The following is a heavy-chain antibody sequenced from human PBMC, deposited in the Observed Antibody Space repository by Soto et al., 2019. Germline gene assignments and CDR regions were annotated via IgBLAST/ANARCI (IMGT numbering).Heavy chain of an antibody. CDR3: ARDAGISTTGIDYYYYGMDV. D-gene: IGHD2-2*01. V-gene: IGHV3-30-3*01. J-gene: IGHJ6*02. Sequence: QVQLVESGGGVVQPGRSLRLSCAASGFTFSSYAMHWVRQAPGKGLEWVAVISYDGSNKYYADSVKGRFTISRDNSKNTLYLQMNSLRAEDTAVYYCARDAGISTTGIDYYYYGMDVWGQGTTVTVSS. CDR1: GFTFSSYA. CDR2: ISYDGSNK.